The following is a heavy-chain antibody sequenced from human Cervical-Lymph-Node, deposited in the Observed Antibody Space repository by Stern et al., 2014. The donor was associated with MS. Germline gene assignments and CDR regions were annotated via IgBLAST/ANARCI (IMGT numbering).Heavy chain of an antibody. D-gene: IGHD4-17*01. J-gene: IGHJ5*02. CDR2: INHSGRT. CDR3: ARGGDDYGDYGWFDP. Sequence: QVQLQQWGAGLLKPSETLSLTCAVYGGSFSGYYFSWIRQPPGKGLEWIGEINHSGRTNYNPSLKRRVTMSVDTSKDQFSLNLASVTAADTAVYYCARGGDDYGDYGWFDPWGQGTLVTVSS. V-gene: IGHV4-34*01. CDR1: GGSFSGYY.